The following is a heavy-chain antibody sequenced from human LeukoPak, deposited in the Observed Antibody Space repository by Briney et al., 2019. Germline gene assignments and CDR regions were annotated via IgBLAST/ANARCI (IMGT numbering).Heavy chain of an antibody. CDR2: ITGSSSYI. CDR1: GFTFRTSY. V-gene: IGHV3-21*01. Sequence: PEGSLRLSCAASGFTFRTSYMNWVRHAPGKGREWVSLITGSSSYIYYTDSVKGRFTISRDNAKNSLFLQMNSLRDEDTAVYYCASGFSSSPYFDYWGQGTLVTVSS. CDR3: ASGFSSSPYFDY. J-gene: IGHJ4*02. D-gene: IGHD6-6*01.